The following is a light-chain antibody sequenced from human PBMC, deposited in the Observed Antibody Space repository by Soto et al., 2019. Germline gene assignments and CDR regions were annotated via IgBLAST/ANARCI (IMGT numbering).Light chain of an antibody. CDR2: DVS. V-gene: IGLV2-14*01. J-gene: IGLJ1*01. CDR3: SSYTSSGTYV. CDR1: SSDVGGYEF. Sequence: LTQPASVSGSPGQSITISCTGTSSDVGGYEFVSWYQQHPDNAPKLIIYDVSDRPSGESSRFSGSKSANTASLTISGLQAEDEADYYCSSYTSSGTYVFGTGTKVTV.